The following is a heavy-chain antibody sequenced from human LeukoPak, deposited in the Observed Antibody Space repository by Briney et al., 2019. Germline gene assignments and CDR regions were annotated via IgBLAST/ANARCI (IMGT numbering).Heavy chain of an antibody. CDR1: GFTFSDYY. CDR3: ARELTIAAPNAFDI. Sequence: PGGSLRLSCAASGFTFSDYYMSWIRQAPGKGLEWVSYISSSGSTIYYADSVKGRFTISRDNAKNSLYLQMNSLRAEDTAVYYCARELTIAAPNAFDIWGQGTMVTVSS. J-gene: IGHJ3*02. CDR2: ISSSGSTI. D-gene: IGHD6-6*01. V-gene: IGHV3-11*01.